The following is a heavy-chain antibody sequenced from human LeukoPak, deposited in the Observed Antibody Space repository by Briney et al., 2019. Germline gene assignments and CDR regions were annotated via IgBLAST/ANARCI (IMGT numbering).Heavy chain of an antibody. CDR1: GGSVSSGSYY. Sequence: SETLSLTCTVSGGSVSSGSYYWGWIRQPPGKGLEWIGNIYYSGSTYYNPSLKSRVTISVDTSKIQFSLKLSSVTAADTAVYYCARLVRGYCGGDCFDYWGQGTLVTVSS. CDR2: IYYSGST. J-gene: IGHJ4*02. D-gene: IGHD2-21*01. CDR3: ARLVRGYCGGDCFDY. V-gene: IGHV4-39*01.